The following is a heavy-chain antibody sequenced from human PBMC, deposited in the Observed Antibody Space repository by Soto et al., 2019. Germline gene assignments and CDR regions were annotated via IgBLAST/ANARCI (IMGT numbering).Heavy chain of an antibody. V-gene: IGHV3-23*04. CDR1: GFTFSSYA. J-gene: IGHJ6*03. CDR2: ISGSGGST. CDR3: AKATVTTWDYYYYMDV. D-gene: IGHD4-17*01. Sequence: VQLVESGGGLVQPGGSLRLSCAASGFTFSSYAMSWVRQAPGKGLEWVSAISGSGGSTYYADSVKGRFTISRDNSKNTLYLQMNSLRAEDTAVYYCAKATVTTWDYYYYMDVWGKGTTVTVSS.